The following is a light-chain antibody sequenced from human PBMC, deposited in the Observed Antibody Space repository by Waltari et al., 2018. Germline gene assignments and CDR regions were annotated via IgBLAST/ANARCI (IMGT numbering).Light chain of an antibody. CDR3: QSYDSSLTASL. Sequence: WYHLLSVTAPKPLIYGNSNPPSAVPVRFSGSKSGTSASLAITGLQAEDEADYYCQSYDSSLTASLFGGGTKLTV. CDR2: GNS. V-gene: IGLV1-40*01. J-gene: IGLJ2*01.